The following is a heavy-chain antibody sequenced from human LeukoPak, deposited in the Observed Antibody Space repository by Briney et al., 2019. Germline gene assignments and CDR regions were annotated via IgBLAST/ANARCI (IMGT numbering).Heavy chain of an antibody. CDR2: IIPIFGIA. Sequence: SVKVSCKASGGTFSSYAISWVRQAPGQGLEWMGRIIPIFGIANYAQKFQGRVTITADKSTSTAYMELSSLRSEDTAVYYCARDSSFRGYCTNGVCSSWAFDIWRQGTMVTVSS. CDR1: GGTFSSYA. CDR3: ARDSSFRGYCTNGVCSSWAFDI. V-gene: IGHV1-69*04. D-gene: IGHD2-8*01. J-gene: IGHJ3*02.